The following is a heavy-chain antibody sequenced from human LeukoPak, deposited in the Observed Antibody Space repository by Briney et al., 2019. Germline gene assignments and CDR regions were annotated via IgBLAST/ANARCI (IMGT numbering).Heavy chain of an antibody. V-gene: IGHV3-21*01. CDR2: ISSSSSYI. D-gene: IGHD4-17*01. J-gene: IGHJ4*02. CDR3: ARWDSTTTPFDY. CDR1: EFTFSSYS. Sequence: GGSLRLSCAASEFTFSSYSMNWVRQAPGKGLEWVSSISSSSSYIYYADSVKGRFTISRDNAKNSLYLQMNSLRAEDTAVYYCARWDSTTTPFDYWGQGTLVTVSS.